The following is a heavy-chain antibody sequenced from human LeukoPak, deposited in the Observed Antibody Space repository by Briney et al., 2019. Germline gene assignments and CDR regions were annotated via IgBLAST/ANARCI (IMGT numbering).Heavy chain of an antibody. CDR1: GFTFSSYA. CDR2: MSTNGVAT. V-gene: IGHV3-23*01. Sequence: GGSLRLSCAASGFTFSSYAMSWVRQAPGKGLEWVSTMSTNGVATYYADSVKGRFTISRDNSKNTLYLQMNSLRADDTAVYYCAKSLRGTRSYYYYMDVWGKGTTVTASS. D-gene: IGHD3-16*01. CDR3: AKSLRGTRSYYYYMDV. J-gene: IGHJ6*03.